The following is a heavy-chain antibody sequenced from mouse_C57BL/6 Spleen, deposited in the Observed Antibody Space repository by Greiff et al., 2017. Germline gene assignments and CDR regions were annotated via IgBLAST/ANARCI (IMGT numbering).Heavy chain of an antibody. V-gene: IGHV1-52*01. D-gene: IGHD2-4*01. CDR3: ARSGYDYDGGRVAMDY. J-gene: IGHJ4*01. CDR2: IDPSDSET. Sequence: QVQLQQPGAELVRPGSSVKLSCKASGYTFTSYWMHWVKQRPIQGLEWIGNIDPSDSETHYNQKFKDKATLTVDKSSSTAYMQLSSLTSEDSAVYYCARSGYDYDGGRVAMDYWGQGTSVTVSS. CDR1: GYTFTSYW.